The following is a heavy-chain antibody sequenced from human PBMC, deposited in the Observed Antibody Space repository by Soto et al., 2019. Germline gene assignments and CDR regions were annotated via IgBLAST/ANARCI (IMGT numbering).Heavy chain of an antibody. CDR2: INHSGST. Sequence: QVQLQQWGAGLLKPSETLSLTCAVYGGSFSGYYWSWIRQPPGKGLEWIGEINHSGSTNYNPSLKSRVTISVDTSKKQFSLKLGSVTAADTAVYYCARAPTHDFWSGYFFFDYWGQGTLVTVSS. J-gene: IGHJ4*02. V-gene: IGHV4-34*01. D-gene: IGHD3-3*01. CDR3: ARAPTHDFWSGYFFFDY. CDR1: GGSFSGYY.